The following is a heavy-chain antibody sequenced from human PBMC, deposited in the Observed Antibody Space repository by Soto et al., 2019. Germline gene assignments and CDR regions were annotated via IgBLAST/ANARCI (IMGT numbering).Heavy chain of an antibody. V-gene: IGHV4-30-2*01. D-gene: IGHD3-9*01. J-gene: IGHJ4*02. CDR2: TYHTGTA. CDR3: ARHSSQNFDWLEY. Sequence: PSETLSLTCAVSGGSISSGGYSWTWIRQPPGKGLEWVGHTYHTGTAYYSPSLKSRVTISVDTSKNQFSLKLTSVTAADTAVYYCARHSSQNFDWLEYWGQGTLVTVSS. CDR1: GGSISSGGYS.